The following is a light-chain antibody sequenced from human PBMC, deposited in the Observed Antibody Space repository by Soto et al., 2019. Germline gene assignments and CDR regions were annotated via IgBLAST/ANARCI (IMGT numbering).Light chain of an antibody. CDR3: QQSYSLPQT. J-gene: IGKJ1*01. Sequence: IHLTQSRYSLSASVGYRVTITCRASQGINTFLTWYQQKAGKAPNLLIYAASSLQSGVPSRFSGGGSGTDFTLTISSLQRQDFATYFCQQSYSLPQTFGQGTKVDIK. CDR1: QGINTF. V-gene: IGKV1-39*01. CDR2: AAS.